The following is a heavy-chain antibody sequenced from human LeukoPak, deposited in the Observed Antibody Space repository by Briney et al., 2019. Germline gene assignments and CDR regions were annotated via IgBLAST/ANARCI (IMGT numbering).Heavy chain of an antibody. V-gene: IGHV3-15*01. D-gene: IGHD2-2*01. CDR3: AKESRGYCSSTSCFGSPPWFDP. Sequence: GGSLRLSCAASGFTFTNAWMTWVRQAPGKGLEWVGRIKSKTDGGTTDYAAPVKGRFTISRDNSKNTLYLQMNSLRAEDTAVYYCAKESRGYCSSTSCFGSPPWFDPWGQGTLVTVSS. CDR2: IKSKTDGGTT. CDR1: GFTFTNAW. J-gene: IGHJ5*01.